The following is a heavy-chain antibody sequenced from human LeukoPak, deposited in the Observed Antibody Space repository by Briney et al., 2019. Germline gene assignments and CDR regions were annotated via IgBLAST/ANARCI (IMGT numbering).Heavy chain of an antibody. CDR1: GVTFRSYW. V-gene: IGHV3-74*01. J-gene: IGHJ4*02. Sequence: GGSLTLSCAASGVTFRSYWRHRVRQAPGKGLVWLSRINSDGSSTSYADSVKGRFTISRDNAKNTLYLQMNSLRAEDTAVYYCARDPRGPAGYDSPARDTFDYWGQGTLVTVSS. CDR3: ARDPRGPAGYDSPARDTFDY. D-gene: IGHD3-22*01. CDR2: INSDGSST.